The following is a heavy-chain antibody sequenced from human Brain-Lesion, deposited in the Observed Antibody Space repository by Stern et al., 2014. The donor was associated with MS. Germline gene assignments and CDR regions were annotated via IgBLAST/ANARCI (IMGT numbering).Heavy chain of an antibody. V-gene: IGHV4-39*01. CDR3: AGEEDIRYCSGGSCTGNWFDP. Sequence: QVQLQESGPGLVKPSETLSLTCTVAGGSVSSTSYAWAWIRQPPGKGLEWIGTIYYSGNTYYSPSLKSRLTISPDKSNNQFLLPLRSVTAADTAVYYCAGEEDIRYCSGGSCTGNWFDPWGQGTLVTVSS. J-gene: IGHJ5*02. CDR2: IYYSGNT. CDR1: GGSVSSTSYA. D-gene: IGHD2-15*01.